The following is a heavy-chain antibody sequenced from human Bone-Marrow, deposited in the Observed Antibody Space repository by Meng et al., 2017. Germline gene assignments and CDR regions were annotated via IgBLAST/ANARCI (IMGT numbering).Heavy chain of an antibody. Sequence: SETLSLTCTVSGGSISSSSYYWGWIRQPPGKGLEWIGSIYYSGSTYYNPSLKSRVTISVDTSKNQFSLKLSSVTAAETAVYYYARVAAVAGMWFDPWGQGTLVTVSS. D-gene: IGHD6-19*01. CDR2: IYYSGST. V-gene: IGHV4-39*07. J-gene: IGHJ5*02. CDR1: GGSISSSSYY. CDR3: ARVAAVAGMWFDP.